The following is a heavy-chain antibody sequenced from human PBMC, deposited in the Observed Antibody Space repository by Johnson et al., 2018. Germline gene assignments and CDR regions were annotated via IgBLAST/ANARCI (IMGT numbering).Heavy chain of an antibody. CDR3: ARTTFEALDI. CDR1: GFSFSSES. J-gene: IGHJ3*02. Sequence: VQLVQSGGGLVQPGGSLRLSCAASGFSFSSESMNWVRQAPGKGLEWLSYISGGGFSIYYADSVKGRFTISRDNARNSLYLQMSSLRDEDTAVYYCARTTFEALDIWGQGTMVIVSA. D-gene: IGHD1-14*01. V-gene: IGHV3-48*02. CDR2: ISGGGFSI.